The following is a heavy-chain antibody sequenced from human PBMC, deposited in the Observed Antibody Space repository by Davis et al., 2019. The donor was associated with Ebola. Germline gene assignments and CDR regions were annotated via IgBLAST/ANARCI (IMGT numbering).Heavy chain of an antibody. CDR3: AGSGYSSGEIDY. J-gene: IGHJ4*02. CDR1: GGSFSGYY. V-gene: IGHV4-34*01. D-gene: IGHD6-19*01. Sequence: MPSETLSLTCAVYGGSFSGYYWSWIRQPPGKGLEWIGEINHSGSTNYNPSLKSRVTISVDTSKNQFSLKLSSVTAADTAVYYCAGSGYSSGEIDYWGQGTLVTVSS. CDR2: INHSGST.